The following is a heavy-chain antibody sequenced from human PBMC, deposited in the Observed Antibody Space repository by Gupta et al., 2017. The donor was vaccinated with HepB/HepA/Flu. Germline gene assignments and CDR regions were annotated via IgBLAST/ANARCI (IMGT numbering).Heavy chain of an antibody. V-gene: IGHV4-31*03. J-gene: IGHJ2*01. CDR1: GGSISSGGYY. CDR2: IYYSGST. D-gene: IGHD3-22*01. CDR3: ARAGRTHYYDSSGYYLNVGWYFDL. Sequence: QVQLQESGPGLVKPSQTLSLTCTVSGGSISSGGYYWRWIRQHPGKGLEWIGYIYYSGSTYYNPSLKSRVTISVDTSKNQFSLKLSSVTAADTAVYYCARAGRTHYYDSSGYYLNVGWYFDLWGRGTLVTVSS.